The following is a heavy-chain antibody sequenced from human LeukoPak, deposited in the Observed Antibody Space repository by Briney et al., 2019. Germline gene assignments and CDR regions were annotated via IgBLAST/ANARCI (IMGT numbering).Heavy chain of an antibody. CDR2: ISSSSSYI. V-gene: IGHV3-21*01. D-gene: IGHD5-18*01. J-gene: IGHJ4*02. CDR1: GFTFSSYS. CDR3: ARSAAMVTGRFDY. Sequence: PGGSLRLSCAASGFTFSSYSMNWLRQAPGKGLEWVSSISSSSSYIYYADSVKGRFTISRDNAKNSLYLQMNSLRAEDTAVYYCARSAAMVTGRFDYWGQGTLVTVSS.